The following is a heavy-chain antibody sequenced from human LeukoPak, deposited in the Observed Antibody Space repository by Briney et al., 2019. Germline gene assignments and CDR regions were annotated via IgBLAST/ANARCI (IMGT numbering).Heavy chain of an antibody. Sequence: ASVKVSCKASGFPFTSYYFHWVRQAPEQGLEWMGIINPSDGSTSTAQRFQGRVTMTRDTSTSTVYMELSSLRSEDTAMYYCAREGVTKYYFDYWGQGTLVTVSS. CDR2: INPSDGST. D-gene: IGHD4-11*01. V-gene: IGHV1-46*01. J-gene: IGHJ4*02. CDR3: AREGVTKYYFDY. CDR1: GFPFTSYY.